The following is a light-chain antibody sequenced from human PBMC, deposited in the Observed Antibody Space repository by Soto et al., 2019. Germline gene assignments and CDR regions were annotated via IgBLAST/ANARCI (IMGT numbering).Light chain of an antibody. CDR3: ASYTSTNTVV. CDR1: SNDVGGYNY. Sequence: ALTQPASVSGSPGQSITISCAGTSNDVGGYNYVSWYQQHPGKAPKLMISEVSNRPSGVSDRFSGSKSGNTASLAISWLQDEDEADYYCASYTSTNTVVFGGGTKLTVL. CDR2: EVS. J-gene: IGLJ2*01. V-gene: IGLV2-14*01.